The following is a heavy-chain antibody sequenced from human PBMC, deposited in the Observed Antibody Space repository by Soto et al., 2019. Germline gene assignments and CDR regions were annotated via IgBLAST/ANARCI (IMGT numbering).Heavy chain of an antibody. CDR2: ISSSSSTI. D-gene: IGHD3-9*01. V-gene: IGHV3-48*01. CDR1: GLTFSSYA. CDR3: TKGAERTVQRFLDWVCGH. J-gene: IGHJ4*02. Sequence: PGGSLRLSCAASGLTFSSYAMSWVRQAPGKGLEWVSDISSSSSTIYYADFVKGRFTISRDNAKNSLYLQWNSLQASDTATYYCTKGAERTVQRFLDWVCGHWGQGTPVTVPQ.